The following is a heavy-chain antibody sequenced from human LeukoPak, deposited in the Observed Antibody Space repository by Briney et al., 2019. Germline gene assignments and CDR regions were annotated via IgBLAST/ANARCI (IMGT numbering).Heavy chain of an antibody. CDR3: ARDPVHSSGWFAVSYYMDV. CDR1: GFTFSRHW. Sequence: GGSLRLSCAASGFTFSRHWMSWVRQAPGKGLEWVANIKQDGSEKFYVDSVKGRFTISRDNAKNSLFLQMNSLRAEDTAVYYCARDPVHSSGWFAVSYYMDVWGKGTTVTVSS. V-gene: IGHV3-7*01. CDR2: IKQDGSEK. J-gene: IGHJ6*03. D-gene: IGHD6-19*01.